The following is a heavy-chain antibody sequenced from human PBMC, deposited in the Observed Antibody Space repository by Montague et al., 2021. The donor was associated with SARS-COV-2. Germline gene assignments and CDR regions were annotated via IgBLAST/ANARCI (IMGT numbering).Heavy chain of an antibody. CDR1: GGSLSGYY. V-gene: IGHV4-34*01. D-gene: IGHD3-3*01. J-gene: IGHJ5*02. Sequence: SETLSLTCAVYGGSLSGYYWAWIRQTPAKGLEWIGEINHSGSTNYNPSLKSRLTISVDTSKKQFSLKLNSMTAADTAVYYCARGADYGFWSGFVRYKWFDPWGLGTPVTVSS. CDR3: ARGADYGFWSGFVRYKWFDP. CDR2: INHSGST.